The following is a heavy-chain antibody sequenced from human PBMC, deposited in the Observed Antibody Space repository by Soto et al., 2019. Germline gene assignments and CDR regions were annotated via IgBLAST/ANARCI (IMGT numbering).Heavy chain of an antibody. Sequence: SETLSLTCAVYGGSFSGYYWSWIRQPPEKGLEWIGDISYNGNINYNPSLKSRVTIFVDTSKTQFSLKLSHVSAADTAMYYCARHGTSGFDYWGQGTLVTVSS. J-gene: IGHJ4*02. V-gene: IGHV4-59*08. CDR3: ARHGTSGFDY. D-gene: IGHD3-10*01. CDR2: ISYNGNI. CDR1: GGSFSGYY.